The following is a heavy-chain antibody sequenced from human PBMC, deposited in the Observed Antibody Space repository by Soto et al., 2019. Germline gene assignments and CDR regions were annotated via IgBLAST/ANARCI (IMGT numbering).Heavy chain of an antibody. J-gene: IGHJ4*02. Sequence: SETLSLTCTVSGGSISSYYWSWIRQPPGKGLEWIGCIYYSGSTNYNPSLKSRVTISVDTSKNQFSLKLSSVTAADTAVYYCARVNYYDSSGYCDYWGQGTLVTVSS. CDR1: GGSISSYY. D-gene: IGHD3-22*01. V-gene: IGHV4-59*01. CDR3: ARVNYYDSSGYCDY. CDR2: IYYSGST.